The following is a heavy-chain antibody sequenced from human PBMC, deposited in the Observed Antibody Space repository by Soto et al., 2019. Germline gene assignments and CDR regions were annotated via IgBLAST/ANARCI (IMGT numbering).Heavy chain of an antibody. CDR1: GYTLTELS. CDR3: ATGSYDFWSGYPHDYYGMDV. J-gene: IGHJ6*02. CDR2: FDPEDGET. Sequence: ASVKVSCKVSGYTLTELSVHWVRQAPGKGLEWMGGFDPEDGETIYAQKFQGRVTMTEDTSTDTAYMELSSLRSEDTAVYYCATGSYDFWSGYPHDYYGMDVWGQGTTVTVSS. D-gene: IGHD3-3*01. V-gene: IGHV1-24*01.